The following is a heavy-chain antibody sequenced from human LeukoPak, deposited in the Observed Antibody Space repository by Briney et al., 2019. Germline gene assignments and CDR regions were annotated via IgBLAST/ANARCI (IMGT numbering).Heavy chain of an antibody. V-gene: IGHV4-4*02. J-gene: IGHJ4*02. CDR2: IYHSGST. CDR3: ARDRSDSSGYYFDY. D-gene: IGHD3-22*01. Sequence: SGTLSLTCAVSGGSISSSNWWSWVRPPPGKGLEWIGEIYHSGSTNYNPSLKSRVTISVDKSKNQFSLKLSSVTAADTAVYYCARDRSDSSGYYFDYWGQGTLVTVSS. CDR1: GGSISSSNW.